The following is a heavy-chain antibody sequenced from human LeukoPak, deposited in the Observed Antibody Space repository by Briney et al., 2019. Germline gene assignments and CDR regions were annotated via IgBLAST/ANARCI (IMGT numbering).Heavy chain of an antibody. Sequence: PGRSLRLSCAASGFTFSSYAMHWVRQAPGKGLEWVAVISYDGSNKYYADSVKGRFTISRDNSKNTLYLQMNSLRAEDTAVHYCAGRRSSGWYYYYYMDVWGKGTTVTVSS. D-gene: IGHD6-19*01. CDR1: GFTFSSYA. V-gene: IGHV3-30*04. CDR2: ISYDGSNK. J-gene: IGHJ6*03. CDR3: AGRRSSGWYYYYYMDV.